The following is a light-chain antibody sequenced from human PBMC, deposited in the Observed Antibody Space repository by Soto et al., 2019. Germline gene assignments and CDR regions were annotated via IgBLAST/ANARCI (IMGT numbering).Light chain of an antibody. CDR2: GAS. CDR1: QSISSS. Sequence: DIVMTQSPATLSVSPGERTTLSCTASQSISSSLAWYQQKPGQAPRLLIYGASTRATGLPARFSGSGSGTDFTLTISSLEPEDFAVYYCQQRSNWPITFGQGTRLEIK. V-gene: IGKV3-15*01. CDR3: QQRSNWPIT. J-gene: IGKJ5*01.